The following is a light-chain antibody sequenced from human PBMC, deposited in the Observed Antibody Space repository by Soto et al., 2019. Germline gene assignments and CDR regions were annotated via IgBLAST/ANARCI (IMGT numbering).Light chain of an antibody. CDR3: SSYTSGSSHYV. J-gene: IGLJ1*01. CDR1: SSDVGTYNL. Sequence: QSVLTQPASVSGSPGQSITISCTGPSSDVGTYNLVSWYQQHPDKAPKVILYEGTKRPSGVSPRFSGSQSGNTASLTISGLQAEDEADYHCSSYTSGSSHYVFGTGTKVTVL. CDR2: EGT. V-gene: IGLV2-14*02.